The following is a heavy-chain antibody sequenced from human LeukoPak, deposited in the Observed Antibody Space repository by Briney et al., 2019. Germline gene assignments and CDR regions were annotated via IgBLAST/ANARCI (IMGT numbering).Heavy chain of an antibody. D-gene: IGHD5-12*01. V-gene: IGHV4-39*01. CDR2: ISYSGST. CDR3: ARHSGYALYNWFDP. Sequence: PSETLSLTCTVSGGSISSTNYYWAWIRQPPGKGLEWIGSISYSGSTYYNPSLTSQVTLSVDTSKRQFSLRLTSVTAADTAVYYCARHSGYALYNWFDPWGQGTLVTVSS. CDR1: GGSISSTNYY. J-gene: IGHJ5*02.